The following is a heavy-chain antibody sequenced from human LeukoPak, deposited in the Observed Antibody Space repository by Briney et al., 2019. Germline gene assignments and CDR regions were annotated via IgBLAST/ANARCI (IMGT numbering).Heavy chain of an antibody. D-gene: IGHD2-15*01. CDR1: GYSFTSYW. J-gene: IGHJ5*02. V-gene: IGHV5-51*01. CDR3: ARIHCSGGSCPNYRLDP. Sequence: GESLKISCKGSGYSFTSYWIGWVRQMPGKGLEWMGIIYPGDSDTRYSPSFQGQVTISADKSISTAYLQWSSLKASDTAMYYCARIHCSGGSCPNYRLDPWGQGTLVTVSS. CDR2: IYPGDSDT.